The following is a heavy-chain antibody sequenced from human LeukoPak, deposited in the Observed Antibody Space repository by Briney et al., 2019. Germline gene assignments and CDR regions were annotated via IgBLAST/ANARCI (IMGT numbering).Heavy chain of an antibody. CDR2: ISGSGGST. D-gene: IGHD3-22*01. CDR3: AKGFDSSGYSTNDY. J-gene: IGHJ4*02. Sequence: GGSLRLSCAASGFTFSSYAMSWVRQAPGKGLEWVSAISGSGGSTYYADSVKGRFTISRDNSKNTPYLQMNSLRAEDTAVYYCAKGFDSSGYSTNDYWGQGTLVTVSS. V-gene: IGHV3-23*01. CDR1: GFTFSSYA.